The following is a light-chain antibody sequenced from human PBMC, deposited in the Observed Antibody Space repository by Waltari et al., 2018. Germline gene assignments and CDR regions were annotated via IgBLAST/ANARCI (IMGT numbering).Light chain of an antibody. Sequence: ALTQSPGTLSLSPGERATLSCRASQSLTKRYLAWYQQKPGQAPRLLIYGASSRAAGIPDRFSGSGSGTDFTLTIRRLEPEDFAVYYCQQYGSSVLYTFGQGTKLEIK. V-gene: IGKV3-20*01. CDR2: GAS. CDR3: QQYGSSVLYT. CDR1: QSLTKRY. J-gene: IGKJ2*01.